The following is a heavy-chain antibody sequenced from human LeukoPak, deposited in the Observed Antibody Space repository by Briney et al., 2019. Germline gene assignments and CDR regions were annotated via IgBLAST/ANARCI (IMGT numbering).Heavy chain of an antibody. CDR3: AAAKYSSGWPFDY. Sequence: GGSLRLSCAASGFTFSSYGMHWVRQAPGKGLEWVAVISYDGSNKYYADSVKGRFTISRDNSKNTLYLQMNSLRAEDTAVYYCAAAKYSSGWPFDYWGQGTLVTVSS. CDR1: GFTFSSYG. D-gene: IGHD6-19*01. CDR2: ISYDGSNK. V-gene: IGHV3-30*03. J-gene: IGHJ4*02.